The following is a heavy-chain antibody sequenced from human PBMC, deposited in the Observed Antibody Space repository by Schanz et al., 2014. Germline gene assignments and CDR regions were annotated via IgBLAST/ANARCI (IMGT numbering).Heavy chain of an antibody. CDR2: VIPILGVT. V-gene: IGHV1-46*01. J-gene: IGHJ4*02. CDR1: GYTFVSYS. CDR3: ASSGAGYSSSWDFDY. D-gene: IGHD6-13*01. Sequence: QVQLVQSGAEVKKPGASVKVSCKASGYTFVSYSMHWVRQAPGQGLEWMGRVIPILGVTHYAQKFQGRVTITADKSTTTAYMELNSLRSEDTAVYYCASSGAGYSSSWDFDYWGQGTLVTVSS.